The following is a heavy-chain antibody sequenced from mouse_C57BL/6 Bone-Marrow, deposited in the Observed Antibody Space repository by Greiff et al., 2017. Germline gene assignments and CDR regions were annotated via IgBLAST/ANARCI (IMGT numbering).Heavy chain of an antibody. V-gene: IGHV1-64*01. Sequence: QVQLKQPGAELVKPGASVKLSCKASGYTFTSYWMHWVKQRPGQGLEWIGMIHPTSGSTNYNEKFKSKATLTVDKSSSTAYMQLSSLTSEDSAVYYCARAGGHAMDYWGQGTSVTVAS. CDR3: ARAGGHAMDY. D-gene: IGHD3-3*01. CDR1: GYTFTSYW. J-gene: IGHJ4*01. CDR2: IHPTSGST.